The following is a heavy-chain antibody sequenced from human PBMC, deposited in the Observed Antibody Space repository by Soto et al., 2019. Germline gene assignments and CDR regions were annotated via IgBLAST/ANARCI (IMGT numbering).Heavy chain of an antibody. CDR3: AKDSKYDILTGYYDY. Sequence: EVQLVESGGGLVQPGRSLRLSCAVSGFTFDDYAMHWVRQAPGKGLEWVSSISWNSGSIDYADSVKGRFTISRDNAKNSLYLQMNSLRAEDTALYYCAKDSKYDILTGYYDYWGQGTLVTVSS. CDR1: GFTFDDYA. J-gene: IGHJ4*02. V-gene: IGHV3-9*01. D-gene: IGHD3-9*01. CDR2: ISWNSGSI.